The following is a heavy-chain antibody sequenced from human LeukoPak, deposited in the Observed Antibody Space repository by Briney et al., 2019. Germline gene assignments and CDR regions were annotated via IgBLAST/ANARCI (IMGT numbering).Heavy chain of an antibody. D-gene: IGHD4-23*01. Sequence: SETLSLTCTVSGGSISSGDYYWSWIRQPPRKGLEWIGYIYYSGSTYYNPSLKSRVTISVDTSKNQFSLKLSSVTAADTAVYYCARESENGGNSAYWGQGTLVTVSS. V-gene: IGHV4-30-4*08. J-gene: IGHJ4*02. CDR3: ARESENGGNSAY. CDR1: GGSISSGDYY. CDR2: IYYSGST.